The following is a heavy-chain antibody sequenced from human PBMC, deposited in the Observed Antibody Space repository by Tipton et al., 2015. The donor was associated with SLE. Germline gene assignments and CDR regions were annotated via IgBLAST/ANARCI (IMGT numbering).Heavy chain of an antibody. CDR1: GGSISSSSYY. D-gene: IGHD1-1*01. CDR2: RYYSGST. J-gene: IGHJ6*03. V-gene: IGHV4-39*07. Sequence: TLSLTCTVSGGSISSSSYYWGWIRQPPGKGLEWIGSRYYSGSTDYNPSLKSRVTISVDTSKNQFSLKLSSVTAADTAVYYCARVPGLERSYFYYYYMDVWGKGTTVTVSS. CDR3: ARVPGLERSYFYYYYMDV.